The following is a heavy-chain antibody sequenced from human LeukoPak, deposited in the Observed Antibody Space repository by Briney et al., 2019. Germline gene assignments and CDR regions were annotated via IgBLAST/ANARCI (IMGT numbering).Heavy chain of an antibody. CDR1: GFTFSSYA. V-gene: IGHV3-30-3*01. CDR2: ISYDGSNK. D-gene: IGHD2-2*01. Sequence: GRSLRLSCAASGFTFSSYAMPWVRQAPGKGLEWVAVISYDGSNKYYADSVKGRFTISRDNSKNTLYLQMNSLRAEDTAVYYCARDIVVVPAAKTGYWGQGTLVTVSS. CDR3: ARDIVVVPAAKTGY. J-gene: IGHJ4*02.